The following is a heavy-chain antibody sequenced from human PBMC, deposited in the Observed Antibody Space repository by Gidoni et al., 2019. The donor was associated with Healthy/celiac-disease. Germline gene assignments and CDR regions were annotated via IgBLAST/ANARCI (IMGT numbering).Heavy chain of an antibody. CDR3: ARWADSSGYPFDY. Sequence: EVQLVQSGAEVKTPGESLKISCKGSGYSFTSYWIGWVRQMPGNGLEWMGINYPGDSDTRYRPSFQGQVTISADKSISTAYLQWSSLKASDTAMYYCARWADSSGYPFDYWGQGTLVTVSS. V-gene: IGHV5-51*01. CDR2: NYPGDSDT. D-gene: IGHD3-22*01. J-gene: IGHJ4*02. CDR1: GYSFTSYW.